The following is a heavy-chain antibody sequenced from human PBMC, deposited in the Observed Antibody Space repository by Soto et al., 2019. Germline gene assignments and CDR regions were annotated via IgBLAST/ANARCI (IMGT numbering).Heavy chain of an antibody. J-gene: IGHJ6*02. D-gene: IGHD4-4*01. Sequence: ASVKVSCKASGYTFTSYDINWVRQATGQGLEWMGWMNPNSGNTGYAQKFQGRVTMTRNTSISTAYMELSSLRSEDTAVYYCARVVTVTYYYYGMDVWGQGTTVTVSS. CDR3: ARVVTVTYYYYGMDV. V-gene: IGHV1-8*01. CDR2: MNPNSGNT. CDR1: GYTFTSYD.